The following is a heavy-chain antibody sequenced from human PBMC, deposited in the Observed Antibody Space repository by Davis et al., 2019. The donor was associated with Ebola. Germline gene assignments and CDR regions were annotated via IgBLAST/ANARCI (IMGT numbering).Heavy chain of an antibody. CDR2: ISNNGGNK. CDR1: GFTLSSYG. D-gene: IGHD3-10*01. J-gene: IGHJ5*02. Sequence: GGSLRLSCAASGFTLSSYGMHWVRQAPGKGLEWVAGISNNGGNKYYADSVKGRFTISRDNSKNALYLQMNSLRAEDTAVYYCARNRGSGTADWFDPWGQGTLVTVSS. CDR3: ARNRGSGTADWFDP. V-gene: IGHV3-30*03.